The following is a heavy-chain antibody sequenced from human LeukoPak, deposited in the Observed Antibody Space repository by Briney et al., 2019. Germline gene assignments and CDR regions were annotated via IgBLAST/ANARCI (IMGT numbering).Heavy chain of an antibody. CDR3: ARTRDADAYYYYYGMDV. CDR2: IYYSGST. J-gene: IGHJ6*02. CDR1: GGSISSGDYY. V-gene: IGHV4-30-4*01. Sequence: SETLSLTCTVSGGSISSGDYYWSWIRQPPGKGLEWIGYIYYSGSTYYNPSLKSRVTISVDTSKNQFSLKLSSVTAADTAVYYCARTRDADAYYYYYGMDVWGQGTAVTVSS. D-gene: IGHD2-2*01.